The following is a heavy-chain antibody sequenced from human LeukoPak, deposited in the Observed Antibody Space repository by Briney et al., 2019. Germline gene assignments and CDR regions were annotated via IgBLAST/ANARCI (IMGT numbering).Heavy chain of an antibody. Sequence: SETLSLTCTVSGGSISRYFWSWIRQPAGKGLEWIGRIYSSGNTNYNPSLKSRVTMSVNTSKNHFSLKLSSVTGADTAVYYCARGAASAAAIPFDIWGQGTVVTVSS. V-gene: IGHV4-4*07. CDR3: ARGAASAAAIPFDI. CDR1: GGSISRYF. D-gene: IGHD2-2*02. CDR2: IYSSGNT. J-gene: IGHJ3*02.